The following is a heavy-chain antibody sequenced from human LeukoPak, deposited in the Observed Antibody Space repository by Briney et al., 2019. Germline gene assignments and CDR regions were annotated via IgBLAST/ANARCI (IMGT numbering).Heavy chain of an antibody. V-gene: IGHV4-4*07. J-gene: IGHJ6*03. CDR2: IYTSGST. CDR1: GGSISSYY. Sequence: SETLSLTCTVSGGSISSYYWSWIRQPAGKGLEWIGRIYTSGSTNYNPSLKSRVTMSVDTSKNQFSLKLSSVTAADTAVYYCARAASIRTYYYYYMDVWGKGTTVTVSS. D-gene: IGHD1-7*01. CDR3: ARAASIRTYYYYYMDV.